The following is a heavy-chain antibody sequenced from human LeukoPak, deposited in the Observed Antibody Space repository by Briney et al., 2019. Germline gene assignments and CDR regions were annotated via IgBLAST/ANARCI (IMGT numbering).Heavy chain of an antibody. Sequence: ASVKVSCKASGYTFTSYGISWVRQAPGQGLEWMGWISAYNGNTNYAQKLQGRVTMTTDTSTSTAYMELSSLRSEDTAVYYCASLGRGSSSEDYWGQGTLVTVSP. J-gene: IGHJ4*02. CDR1: GYTFTSYG. D-gene: IGHD6-6*01. CDR2: ISAYNGNT. V-gene: IGHV1-18*01. CDR3: ASLGRGSSSEDY.